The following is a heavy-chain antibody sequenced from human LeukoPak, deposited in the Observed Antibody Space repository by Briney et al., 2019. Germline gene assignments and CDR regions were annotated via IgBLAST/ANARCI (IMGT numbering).Heavy chain of an antibody. D-gene: IGHD3-22*01. CDR3: ARLYYYDSSGYYPSMTD. V-gene: IGHV4-59*08. CDR2: IYYSGST. Sequence: SETLSLTCTVSGGSISSYYWSWIRQPPGKGLEWIGYIYYSGSTNYNPSLKSRVTISVDTFKNQFSLKLSSVTAADTAVYYCARLYYYDSSGYYPSMTDWGQGTLVTVSS. J-gene: IGHJ4*02. CDR1: GGSISSYY.